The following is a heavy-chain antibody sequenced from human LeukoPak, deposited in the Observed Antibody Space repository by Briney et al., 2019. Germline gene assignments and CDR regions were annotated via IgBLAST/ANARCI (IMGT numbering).Heavy chain of an antibody. CDR2: INPNSGGT. CDR3: ARLIAVAGTRGEIYFDY. CDR1: GYTFTGYY. Sequence: ASVKVSCTASGYTFTGYYMHWVRQAPGQGLEWMGRINPNSGGTNYAQKFQGRVTMTRDTSISTAYMELSRLRSDDTAEYYCARLIAVAGTRGEIYFDYWGQGTLVTVSS. D-gene: IGHD6-19*01. J-gene: IGHJ4*02. V-gene: IGHV1-2*06.